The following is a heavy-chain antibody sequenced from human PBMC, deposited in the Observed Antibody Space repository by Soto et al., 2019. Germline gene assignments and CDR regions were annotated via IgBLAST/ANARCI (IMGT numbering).Heavy chain of an antibody. J-gene: IGHJ2*01. CDR2: IIPMFGAA. Sequence: QVQLVQSGAEVKKPGSSVKASCEASGATFSGFAINWLRQAPGQGPEWMGGIIPMFGAADYAQKFQGRLTITADKSTTTVVMELSRLRSDDTAVYYCARDAKGSFGDFDLWGRGTLVTVSS. D-gene: IGHD3-10*01. CDR1: GATFSGFA. V-gene: IGHV1-69*06. CDR3: ARDAKGSFGDFDL.